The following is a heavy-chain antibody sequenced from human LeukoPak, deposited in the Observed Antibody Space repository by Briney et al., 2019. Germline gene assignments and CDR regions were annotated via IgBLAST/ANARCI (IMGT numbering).Heavy chain of an antibody. V-gene: IGHV3-23*01. CDR1: GFTFSTYA. D-gene: IGHD1-26*01. CDR3: AKRGNYYSFDY. J-gene: IGHJ4*02. Sequence: PGGSLRLSCAASGFTFSTYAMNWVRQAPGKGLEWVSAISDSGGRTYYADSVRGRFTISRDSSKNTLYLQMNSLRAGDTAVYYCAKRGNYYSFDYWGQGTLVTVSS. CDR2: ISDSGGRT.